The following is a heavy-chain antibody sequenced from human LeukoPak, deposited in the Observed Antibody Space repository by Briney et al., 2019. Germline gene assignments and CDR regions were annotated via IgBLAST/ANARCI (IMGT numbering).Heavy chain of an antibody. V-gene: IGHV3-23*01. Sequence: GGSLRLSCTASGFTSGFSFSTYAMSWVRQAPGKGLEWVSTISSSGGSTYYADSVKGRFTISRDNAQASLYLQMISLRADDTAVYYCARVSGRLERQSDLDYWGQGTLVIVSS. CDR3: ARVSGRLERQSDLDY. CDR2: ISSSGGST. J-gene: IGHJ4*02. D-gene: IGHD1-1*01. CDR1: GFSFSTYA.